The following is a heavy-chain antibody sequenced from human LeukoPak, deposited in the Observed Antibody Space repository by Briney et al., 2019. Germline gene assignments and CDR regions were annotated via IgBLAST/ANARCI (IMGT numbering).Heavy chain of an antibody. J-gene: IGHJ3*02. CDR2: IYYSGST. V-gene: IGHV4-39*07. Sequence: MSSETPSLTCTVSGGSISSYYWGWIRQPPGKGLEWIGSIYYSGSTYYNPSLKSRVTISVDTSKNQFSLKLSSVTAADTAVYYCASGGSYADAFDIWGQGTMVTVSS. CDR3: ASGGSYADAFDI. CDR1: GGSISSYY. D-gene: IGHD1-26*01.